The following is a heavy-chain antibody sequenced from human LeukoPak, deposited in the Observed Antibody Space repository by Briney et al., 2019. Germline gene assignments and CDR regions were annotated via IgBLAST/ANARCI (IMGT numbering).Heavy chain of an antibody. CDR3: ASNRGVVTYYYYYMDV. Sequence: SETLSLTCAVYGGSFSGYYWSWIRQPPGKGLEWIGEINHSGSTNYNPSLKSRVTISVDTSKNQFSLKLSSVTAADTAVYYCASNRGVVTYYYYYMDVWGKGTTVTVSS. J-gene: IGHJ6*03. V-gene: IGHV4-34*01. CDR1: GGSFSGYY. D-gene: IGHD3-10*01. CDR2: INHSGST.